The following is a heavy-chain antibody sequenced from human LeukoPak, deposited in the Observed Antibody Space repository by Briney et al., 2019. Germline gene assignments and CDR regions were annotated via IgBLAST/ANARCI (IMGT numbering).Heavy chain of an antibody. D-gene: IGHD2-2*01. V-gene: IGHV3-23*01. J-gene: IGHJ4*02. CDR3: TKGQPMFDY. Sequence: PGGSLRLSCAASGFTFSSYAMSWVRQAPGKGLEWVSTVSAGSTTYYADSVKGRFTISRDNSKNTLYLQMNSLRAEDTAVYYCTKGQPMFDYWGQGTLVTVSS. CDR2: VSAGSTT. CDR1: GFTFSSYA.